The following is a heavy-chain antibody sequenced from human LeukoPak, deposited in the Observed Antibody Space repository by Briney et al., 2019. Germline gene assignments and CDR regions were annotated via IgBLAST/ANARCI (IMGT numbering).Heavy chain of an antibody. J-gene: IGHJ4*02. CDR3: ARDGGSGWYNY. CDR1: GGSINSDY. Sequence: SETLSLTCSVSGGSINSDYWNWIRQPAGKGPEWIGRIHRGSTNYNPSLKSRITMSLDTSKNQFSLKLSSVTAADTAVYYCARDGGSGWYNYWGQGTLVTVSS. D-gene: IGHD6-19*01. CDR2: IHRGST. V-gene: IGHV4-4*07.